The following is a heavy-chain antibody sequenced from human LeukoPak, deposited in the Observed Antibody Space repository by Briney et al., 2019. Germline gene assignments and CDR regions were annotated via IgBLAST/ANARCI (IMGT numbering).Heavy chain of an antibody. CDR2: INHSGGI. CDR1: GESLSGYY. D-gene: IGHD4-17*01. V-gene: IGHV4-34*01. J-gene: IGHJ6*03. CDR3: ARGPRFFGDYRRYYYYYMDI. Sequence: SETLSLTCGVYGESLSGYYWCWIRQPPGKELEWMGEINHSGGINYNPSPKSRLTLSVDTSKNQFFLELYSVTAADTAVYYCARGPRFFGDYRRYYYYYMDIWGKGTTVTVSS.